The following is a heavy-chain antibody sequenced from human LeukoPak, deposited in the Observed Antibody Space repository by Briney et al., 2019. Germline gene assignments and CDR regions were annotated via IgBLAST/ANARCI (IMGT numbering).Heavy chain of an antibody. J-gene: IGHJ5*02. CDR3: ARGGDYGDYVSWFDP. CDR2: IYTSGST. Sequence: PSETLSLTCTVSGGSISSYYWSWIRQPAGKGLEWIGRIYTSGSTNYNPSLKSRVTMSVDMSKNQFSLKLSSVTAADTAVYYCARGGDYGDYVSWFDPWGQGTLVTVSS. V-gene: IGHV4-4*07. CDR1: GGSISSYY. D-gene: IGHD4-17*01.